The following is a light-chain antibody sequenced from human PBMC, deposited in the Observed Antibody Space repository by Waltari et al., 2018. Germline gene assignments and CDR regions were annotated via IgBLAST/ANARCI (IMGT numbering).Light chain of an antibody. CDR2: DNN. CDR1: NSNLGNNY. J-gene: IGLJ7*01. Sequence: QSVLTQPPSVSAAPGQKVTISCPGSNSNLGNNYVSWYQQLPGTAPKLLIYDNNKRPSGITDRFSGSKSGTSATLGITGLQSGDEADYYCGTWDSSLSAVFGGGTQLTVL. V-gene: IGLV1-51*01. CDR3: GTWDSSLSAV.